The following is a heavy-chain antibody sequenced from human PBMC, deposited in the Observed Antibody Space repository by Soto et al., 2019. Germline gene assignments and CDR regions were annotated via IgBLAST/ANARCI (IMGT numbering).Heavy chain of an antibody. D-gene: IGHD1-20*01. CDR2: ISSSGDGK. CDR3: AFKGTFNSHY. J-gene: IGHJ4*01. V-gene: IGHV3-23*01. Sequence: GGSLRLSCAASGFTFNSFAMTWVRQAPGKGLEWVSIISSSGDGKYYVDSVKGRFTISRDNSRNTLNLQMNSLRAEDTAVYYCAFKGTFNSHYWGHGTPVTVSS. CDR1: GFTFNSFA.